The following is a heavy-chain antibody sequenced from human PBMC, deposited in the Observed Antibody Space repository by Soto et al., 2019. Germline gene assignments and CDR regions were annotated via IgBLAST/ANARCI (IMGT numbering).Heavy chain of an antibody. Sequence: EVQLLESGGGLIQPGGSLRLSCAASGFIFTNYAMSWVRQAPGEGLEWVSAITRDGTVYYTDSVRGRFTISRDNSKNTVYLQTNSLRGEDTAVYYCVKEPYEGSYGDSWGQGTLVTVSS. CDR3: VKEPYEGSYGDS. V-gene: IGHV3-23*01. CDR2: ITRDGTV. D-gene: IGHD3-22*01. CDR1: GFIFTNYA. J-gene: IGHJ4*02.